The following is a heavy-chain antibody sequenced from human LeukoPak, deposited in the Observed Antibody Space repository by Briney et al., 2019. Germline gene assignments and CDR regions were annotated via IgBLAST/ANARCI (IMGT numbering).Heavy chain of an antibody. D-gene: IGHD2-8*01. V-gene: IGHV4-39*07. CDR3: ARCTSTNFDY. Sequence: SETLSLTCTVSGGSISSSSYYWGWIRQPPGKGLEWIGSIYYSGSTYYNPSLKSRVTISVDTSKNQFSLKLSSVTAADTAVYYCARCTSTNFDYWGQGTLVTVSS. J-gene: IGHJ4*02. CDR1: GGSISSSSYY. CDR2: IYYSGST.